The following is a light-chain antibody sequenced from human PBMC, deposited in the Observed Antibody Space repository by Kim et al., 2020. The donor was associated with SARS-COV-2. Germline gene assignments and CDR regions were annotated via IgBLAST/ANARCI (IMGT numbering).Light chain of an antibody. CDR2: GAS. Sequence: SVSPGERATLSCRASQRVSTNLAWYQQKPGQAPRLLIHGASTRATGIPARFSGSGSGTEFTLTISSLQSEDFAVYYCQHYNNWPYTFGQGTKLEI. V-gene: IGKV3-15*01. J-gene: IGKJ2*01. CDR3: QHYNNWPYT. CDR1: QRVSTN.